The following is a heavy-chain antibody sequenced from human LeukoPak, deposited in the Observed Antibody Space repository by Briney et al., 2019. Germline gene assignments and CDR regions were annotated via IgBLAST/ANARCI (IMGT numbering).Heavy chain of an antibody. V-gene: IGHV3-73*01. J-gene: IGHJ4*02. CDR1: GFTFSGSA. CDR2: IRSKANSYAT. CDR3: TSSNFLTGGYDFFEAEIE. Sequence: PGGSLRLSCAASGFTFSGSAMHWVRQASGKGLEWVGRIRSKANSYATAYAASVKGRFTISRDDSKNTAYLQMNSLKTEDAAVYYCTSSNFLTGGYDFFEAEIEWGQGTLVTVSS. D-gene: IGHD5-12*01.